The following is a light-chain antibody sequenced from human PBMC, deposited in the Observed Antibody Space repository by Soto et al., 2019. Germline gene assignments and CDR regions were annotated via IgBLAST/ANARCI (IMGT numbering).Light chain of an antibody. Sequence: DIQMTQSPSAVSASVGDRVTITFRASQDISRFLAWFQQNPGKVPKRLVYLATALQNGAPSRFSGSGSGTEFNFTISSLQPEDFAVYYCQQYGSSHTFGQGTRLEIK. CDR1: QDISRF. J-gene: IGKJ5*01. CDR3: QQYGSSHT. V-gene: IGKV1-17*03. CDR2: LAT.